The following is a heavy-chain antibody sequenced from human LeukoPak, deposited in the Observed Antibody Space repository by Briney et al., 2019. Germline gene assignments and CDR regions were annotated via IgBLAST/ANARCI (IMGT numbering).Heavy chain of an antibody. D-gene: IGHD4-23*01. CDR2: IKSDGSSS. Sequence: GGSLRLSCAASGFTFSNYFWLHWLRQAPEKVLLFVSRIKSDGSSSTYADSVKGRFTISRDNAKNSLYLQMNTLRAEDTAVYYCVRDLDLGGYSSFEYWGQGTLVTVSS. V-gene: IGHV3-74*01. CDR3: VRDLDLGGYSSFEY. CDR1: GFTFSNYFW. J-gene: IGHJ4*02.